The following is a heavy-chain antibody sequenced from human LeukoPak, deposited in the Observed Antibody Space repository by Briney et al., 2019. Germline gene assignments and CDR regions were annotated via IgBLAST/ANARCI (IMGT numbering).Heavy chain of an antibody. J-gene: IGHJ3*02. Sequence: ASVKVSCKASGYTFTSYDINWVRQATGQGLEWMGWMNPNSGNTGYAQKFQGRVTITRNTSISTAYMELSSLRSEDTAVYYCARGLWSYYYDSSGSDAFDIWGQGTMVTVSS. CDR1: GYTFTSYD. V-gene: IGHV1-8*03. CDR3: ARGLWSYYYDSSGSDAFDI. D-gene: IGHD3-22*01. CDR2: MNPNSGNT.